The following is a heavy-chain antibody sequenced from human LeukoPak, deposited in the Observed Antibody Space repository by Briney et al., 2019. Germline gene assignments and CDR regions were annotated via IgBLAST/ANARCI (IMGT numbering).Heavy chain of an antibody. CDR3: AKDKGGSPGGWSQDF. D-gene: IGHD6-19*01. CDR1: GFTLSSYA. J-gene: IGHJ4*02. Sequence: QSGGSLRLSCAASGFTLSSYAMSWVRQAPGKGLEWVSSISDSGGTTYYADYVKGRFTISRDNSKNTLHLQMNSLRAEDTAVYYCAKDKGGSPGGWSQDFWGQGTLVTVSS. V-gene: IGHV3-23*01. CDR2: ISDSGGTT.